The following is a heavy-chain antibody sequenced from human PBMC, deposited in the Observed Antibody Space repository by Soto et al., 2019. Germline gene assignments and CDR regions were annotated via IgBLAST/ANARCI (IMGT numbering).Heavy chain of an antibody. CDR3: AKDVVPTTFTVTRMVDY. CDR1: GFTFSSYA. V-gene: IGHV3-23*01. J-gene: IGHJ4*02. D-gene: IGHD4-17*01. Sequence: GGSLRLSCAASGFTFSSYAMSWVRQAPGKGLEWVSAISGSGGSTYYADSVKGRFTISRDNSKNTLYLQMNSLRAEDTAVYYCAKDVVPTTFTVTRMVDYWGQGTLVTVSS. CDR2: ISGSGGST.